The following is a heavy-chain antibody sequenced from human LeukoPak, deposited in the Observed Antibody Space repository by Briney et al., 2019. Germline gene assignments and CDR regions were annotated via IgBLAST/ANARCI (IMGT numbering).Heavy chain of an antibody. D-gene: IGHD3-3*01. CDR2: INPSGGST. V-gene: IGHV1-46*01. CDR1: GYTFTSYY. Sequence: ASVKVSCKASGYTFTSYYMHWVRQAPGQGLEWMGIINPSGGSTSYAQKFQGRVTMTRDTSTSTVYMELSSLRSEDTAVYYCARDQGFWSGRYYYYYMDVWGKGTTVTVSS. CDR3: ARDQGFWSGRYYYYYMDV. J-gene: IGHJ6*03.